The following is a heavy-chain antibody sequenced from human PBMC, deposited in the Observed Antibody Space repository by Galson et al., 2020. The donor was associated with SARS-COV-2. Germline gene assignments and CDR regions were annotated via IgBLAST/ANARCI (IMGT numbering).Heavy chain of an antibody. Sequence: ETLSLTCTVSGGSLSGYYWSWIRQTPGKGLEWIGYISYSGTTNYNPSLRSRVTISVDTSKNQFSLKLTSVTAADTAVYYCAKYGGPFDNWGQGTLVTVSS. D-gene: IGHD3-16*01. CDR2: ISYSGTT. CDR1: GGSLSGYY. CDR3: AKYGGPFDN. V-gene: IGHV4-59*12. J-gene: IGHJ4*02.